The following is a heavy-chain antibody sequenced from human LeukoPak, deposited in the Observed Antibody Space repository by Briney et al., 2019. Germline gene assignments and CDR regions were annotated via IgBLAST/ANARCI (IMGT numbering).Heavy chain of an antibody. CDR2: ISSSSSYT. CDR3: ARLLDIVVVVAAPEARYNWFDP. V-gene: IGHV3-11*03. CDR1: GFTFSSYN. Sequence: GGSLRLSCAASGFTFSSYNMSWIRQAPGKGLEWVSYISSSSSYTNYADSVKGRFTISRDNAKNSLYLQMNSLRAEDTAVYYCARLLDIVVVVAAPEARYNWFDPWGQGTLVTVSS. J-gene: IGHJ5*02. D-gene: IGHD2-15*01.